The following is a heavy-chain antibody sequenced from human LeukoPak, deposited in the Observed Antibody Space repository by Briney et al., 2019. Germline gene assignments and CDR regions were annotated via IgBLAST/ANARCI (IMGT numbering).Heavy chain of an antibody. CDR3: ARGVVVVAAVDY. CDR2: IYYSGST. D-gene: IGHD2-15*01. Sequence: PSQTLSLTCTVSGGSISSGDYYWSWIRQPPGKGLEWIGYIYYSGSTYYNPSLKSRVTISVDTSKNQFSPKLSSVTAADTAVYYCARGVVVVAAVDYWGQGTLVTVSS. J-gene: IGHJ4*02. V-gene: IGHV4-30-4*01. CDR1: GGSISSGDYY.